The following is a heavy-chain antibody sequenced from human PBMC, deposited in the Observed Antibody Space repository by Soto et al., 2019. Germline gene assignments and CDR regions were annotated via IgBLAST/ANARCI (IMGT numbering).Heavy chain of an antibody. V-gene: IGHV1-18*04. J-gene: IGHJ4*02. CDR1: GYTFTSYG. D-gene: IGHD3-22*01. Sequence: ASVKVSCKASGYTFTSYGISRVRQAPGQGLEWMGWISAYNGNTNYAQKLQGRVTMTTDTSTSTAYMELRSLRSDDTAVYYCARRYYYDSSGPWDYDYWGQGTLVTVSS. CDR3: ARRYYYDSSGPWDYDY. CDR2: ISAYNGNT.